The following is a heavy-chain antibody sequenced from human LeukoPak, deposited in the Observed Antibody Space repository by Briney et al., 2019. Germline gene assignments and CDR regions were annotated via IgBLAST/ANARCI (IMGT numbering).Heavy chain of an antibody. V-gene: IGHV3-23*01. CDR1: GFTFSSYA. Sequence: GGSLRLSCAASGFTFSSYAMSLVRQAPGKGLEWVSAISGSGGSTYYADSVKGRFTISRDNSKNTLYLQMNSLRAEDTAVYYCAKDRGQLAYCGGDCWTFDYWGQGTLVTVSS. D-gene: IGHD2-21*02. J-gene: IGHJ4*02. CDR2: ISGSGGST. CDR3: AKDRGQLAYCGGDCWTFDY.